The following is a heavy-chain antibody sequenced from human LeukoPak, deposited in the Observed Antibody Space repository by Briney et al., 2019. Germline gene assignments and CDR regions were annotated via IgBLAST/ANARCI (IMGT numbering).Heavy chain of an antibody. CDR3: ARDGFNYDFWSGYHGL. CDR1: GGSIGSYY. Sequence: PSETLSLTCTVSGGSIGSYYWSWIRQPPGKGLEWIGYIYYSGSTNSGSTNYNPSLKSRLTISVDTSKDQFSLKLTSVTAADTAVYYCARDGFNYDFWSGYHGLWGQGTLVTVSS. V-gene: IGHV4-59*01. D-gene: IGHD3-3*01. CDR2: IYYSGSTNSGST. J-gene: IGHJ4*02.